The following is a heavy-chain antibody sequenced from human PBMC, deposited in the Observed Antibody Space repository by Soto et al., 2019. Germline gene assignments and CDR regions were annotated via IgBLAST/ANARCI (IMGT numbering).Heavy chain of an antibody. V-gene: IGHV4-4*02. Sequence: SETLSLTCAVSGGSISISNWWSWVRQPPGKGLEWIGEIYHSGSTNYNPSLKSRVTISVDKSKNQFSLKLSSVTAADTAVYYCARDLRGGDYGGDDVLDIWGQGTMDTF. CDR3: ARDLRGGDYGGDDVLDI. J-gene: IGHJ3*02. CDR2: IYHSGST. D-gene: IGHD4-17*01. CDR1: GGSISISNW.